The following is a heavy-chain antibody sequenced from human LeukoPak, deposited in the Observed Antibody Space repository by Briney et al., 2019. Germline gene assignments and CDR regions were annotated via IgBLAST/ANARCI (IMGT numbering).Heavy chain of an antibody. CDR2: IYYSGST. CDR1: GGSISSYY. V-gene: IGHV4-59*08. D-gene: IGHD3-10*01. J-gene: IGHJ4*02. CDR3: ARQSMARGVYYFDY. Sequence: SETLSLTCTVSGGSISSYYWSWIRQPPGKGLEWIGYIYYSGSTNYNPSLKSRVTISVDTSKNQFSLKLSSVTAADTAVYYCARQSMARGVYYFDYWGQGTLVTVSS.